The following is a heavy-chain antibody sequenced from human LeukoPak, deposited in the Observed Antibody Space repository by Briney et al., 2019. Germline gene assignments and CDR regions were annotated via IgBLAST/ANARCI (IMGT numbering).Heavy chain of an antibody. CDR1: GFAFSTYW. Sequence: PGGSLRLSCAASGFAFSTYWIHWVRQAPGKGLVWVSSINRDGSRTYYADSVKGRFTISRDNAKNTLYLQMNSLRAEDSAVFYCARDEGSEVPTIRGYDLWGQGTQVTVSS. CDR3: ARDEGSEVPTIRGYDL. J-gene: IGHJ5*02. V-gene: IGHV3-74*01. CDR2: INRDGSRT. D-gene: IGHD5-12*01.